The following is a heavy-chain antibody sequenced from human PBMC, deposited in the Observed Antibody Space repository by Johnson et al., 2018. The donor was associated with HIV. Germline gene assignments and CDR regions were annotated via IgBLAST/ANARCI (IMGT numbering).Heavy chain of an antibody. D-gene: IGHD2-21*02. Sequence: VESGGGLVQPGGSLRLSCVASGFTFSSYNMHWVRQATGKGLEWVSAIGTAGDTYYPGSVKGRFTISRDNAKNTVYLQMNSLRVEDTAVNYCARDPHIVVVTIIDTTMNAFDIWGQGTMVTVSS. V-gene: IGHV3-13*01. CDR2: IGTAGDT. CDR1: GFTFSSYN. J-gene: IGHJ3*02. CDR3: ARDPHIVVVTIIDTTMNAFDI.